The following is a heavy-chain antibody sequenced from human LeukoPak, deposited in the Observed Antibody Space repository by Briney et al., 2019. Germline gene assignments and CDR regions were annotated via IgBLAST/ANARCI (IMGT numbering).Heavy chain of an antibody. Sequence: ASVKVSCKAFGYTFTAYYMHWVRQAPREGLEWMGWINPDSGGTNYAQKFQGRVTMTRDTSISTAYMEVSRLRSDDTAVYYCARALATTVVTFWGQGTLVTVSS. D-gene: IGHD4-23*01. CDR3: ARALATTVVTF. CDR2: INPDSGGT. J-gene: IGHJ4*02. CDR1: GYTFTAYY. V-gene: IGHV1-2*02.